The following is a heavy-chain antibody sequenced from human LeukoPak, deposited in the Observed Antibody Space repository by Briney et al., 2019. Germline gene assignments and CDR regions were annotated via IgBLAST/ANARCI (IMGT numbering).Heavy chain of an antibody. V-gene: IGHV3-30*04. CDR3: ARRDDVDY. J-gene: IGHJ4*02. Sequence: GGSLRLSCVASGFTFNNYPMYWIRQAPGKGLEWVAVISYDGSYKYYADSVQGRFTISRDNTKNTLYLQMNSLSTEDTAVYYCARRDDVDYWGQGTLVTVSS. CDR2: ISYDGSYK. D-gene: IGHD5-24*01. CDR1: GFTFNNYP.